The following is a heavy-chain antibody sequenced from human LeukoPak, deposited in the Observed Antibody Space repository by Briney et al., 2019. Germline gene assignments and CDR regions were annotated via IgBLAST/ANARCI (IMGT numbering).Heavy chain of an antibody. CDR3: ARAGIGYCGSTSCYEFDY. J-gene: IGHJ4*02. CDR2: INPNSGGT. D-gene: IGHD2-2*01. CDR1: GYTFTGYY. Sequence: ASVKVSCKASGYTFTGYYMHWVRQAPGQGLEWMGWINPNSGGTNYAQKFQGRVTMTRDTSISTAYMELSRLRSDDTAVYYCARAGIGYCGSTSCYEFDYWGQGTLVTVSS. V-gene: IGHV1-2*02.